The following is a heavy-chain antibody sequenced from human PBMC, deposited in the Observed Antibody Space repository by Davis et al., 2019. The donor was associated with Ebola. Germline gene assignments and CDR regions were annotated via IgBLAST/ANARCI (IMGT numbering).Heavy chain of an antibody. Sequence: SGPTLAKPTQTLTLTCSVSGFSLGTSGVGVGWIRQPPGKALEWLALIYWDDDKRYNPSLKTRLTITKDTSNNQVVLRLTNMDPMDTATYYCVRRRFEQNVFDFWGQGTLVTVSS. D-gene: IGHD1-1*01. J-gene: IGHJ4*02. CDR1: GFSLGTSGVG. CDR2: IYWDDDK. CDR3: VRRRFEQNVFDF. V-gene: IGHV2-5*02.